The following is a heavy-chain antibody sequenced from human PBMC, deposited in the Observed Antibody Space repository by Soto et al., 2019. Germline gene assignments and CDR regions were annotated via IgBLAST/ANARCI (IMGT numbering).Heavy chain of an antibody. CDR2: ISSSSSYI. CDR1: GFTFSSYS. J-gene: IGHJ4*02. Sequence: PGGSLRLSCAASGFTFSSYSMNWVRQAPGKGLEWVSSISSSSSYIYYADSVKGRFTISRDNSKNTLYLQMNSLRAEDTAVYYCAKASSQQWLAPYFDYWGQGTLVTVSS. V-gene: IGHV3-21*04. D-gene: IGHD6-19*01. CDR3: AKASSQQWLAPYFDY.